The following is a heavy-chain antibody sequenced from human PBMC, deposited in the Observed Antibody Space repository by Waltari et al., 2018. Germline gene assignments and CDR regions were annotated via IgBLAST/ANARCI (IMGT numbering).Heavy chain of an antibody. V-gene: IGHV3-7*01. J-gene: IGHJ4*02. CDR1: CFTFNTYW. CDR2: IEKDGSET. CDR3: AAGAGWLIDY. D-gene: IGHD6-19*01. Sequence: DVQLVESGSGLVQPGGALRLSCAVACFTFNTYWMNWVRQAPGKGLEWVANIEKDGSETNYVDSVKGRFTISRDNAKNSGYLQMNSLRAEDTAVYYCAAGAGWLIDYWGQGTLVTVSS.